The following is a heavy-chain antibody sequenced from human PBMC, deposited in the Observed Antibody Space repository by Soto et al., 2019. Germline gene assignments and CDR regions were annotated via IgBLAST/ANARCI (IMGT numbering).Heavy chain of an antibody. CDR3: ARGRFRRTWFDP. CDR1: GYTFTNYD. J-gene: IGHJ5*02. Sequence: QVQLVQSGAEVKKPGASVKVSCKASGYTFTNYDIHWVRQATGQGLEWMGWMNADSGNTGQSKQFQGRVTMTRDTTISTAYMEMSSLRSEDGAVYYCARGRFRRTWFDPWGQGTLVTVSS. V-gene: IGHV1-8*01. CDR2: MNADSGNT. D-gene: IGHD3-16*01.